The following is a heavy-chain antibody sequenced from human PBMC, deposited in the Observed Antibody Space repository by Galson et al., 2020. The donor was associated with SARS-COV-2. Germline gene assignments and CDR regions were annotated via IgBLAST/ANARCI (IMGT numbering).Heavy chain of an antibody. CDR1: GFSLSTSGMR. Sequence: SGPTLVKPTQTLTLTCTFSGFSLSTSGMRVSWIRQPPGKALEWLARIDWDDDKFYSTSLKTRLAISKDTSKNQVVLTMTNMDPVDTATYYCVRIYKPDRPYDYWGQGTLGPVSS. J-gene: IGHJ4*02. V-gene: IGHV2-70*04. D-gene: IGHD3-22*01. CDR3: VRIYKPDRPYDY. CDR2: IDWDDDK.